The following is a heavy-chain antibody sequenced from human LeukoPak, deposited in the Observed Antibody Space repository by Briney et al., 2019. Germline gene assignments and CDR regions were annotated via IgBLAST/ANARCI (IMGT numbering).Heavy chain of an antibody. D-gene: IGHD3-10*01. Sequence: PGGSLRLSCAASEFTFNYYWLTWVRQAPGKGLEWVANIQQDGTEKYYVDSVKGRFTISRDNAKNSLYLQMNSLRAEDSAVYYCARVRKLRTRGVMDPLDYWGQGTLVTVSS. J-gene: IGHJ4*02. V-gene: IGHV3-7*01. CDR1: EFTFNYYW. CDR2: IQQDGTEK. CDR3: ARVRKLRTRGVMDPLDY.